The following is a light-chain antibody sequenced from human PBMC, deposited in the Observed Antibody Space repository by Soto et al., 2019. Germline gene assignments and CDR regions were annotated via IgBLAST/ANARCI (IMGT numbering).Light chain of an antibody. CDR2: GAS. CDR3: QQYNNWPIT. CDR1: QSVSNTY. Sequence: EFVLTQSPCTLSLSPGERATLSCRASQSVSNTYVAWYQHIPGQTPRLLIYGASNRATGIPDRFSGSGSGTDFTLTISRLEPEDFAVYYCQQYNNWPITFGQGTRLEI. J-gene: IGKJ5*01. V-gene: IGKV3-20*01.